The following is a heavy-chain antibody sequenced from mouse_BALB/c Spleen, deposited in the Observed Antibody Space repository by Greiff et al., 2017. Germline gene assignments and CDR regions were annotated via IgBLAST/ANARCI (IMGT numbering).Heavy chain of an antibody. CDR2: IDTSDSYT. Sequence: QVQLQQSGAELVMPGASVKISCKASGYTFTDYWMHWVKQRPGQGLEWIGAIDTSDSYTSYNQKFKGKATLTVDESSSTAYMQLSSLTSEDSAVYYCARRDDYPWFAYWGQGTLVTVSA. CDR1: GYTFTDYW. V-gene: IGHV1-69*01. CDR3: ARRDDYPWFAY. J-gene: IGHJ3*01. D-gene: IGHD2-4*01.